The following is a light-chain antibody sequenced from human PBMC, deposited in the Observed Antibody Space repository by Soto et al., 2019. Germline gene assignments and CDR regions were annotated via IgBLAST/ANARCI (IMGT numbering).Light chain of an antibody. J-gene: IGKJ2*01. Sequence: EIVMTQSPATLSVSPGERATLSCRASQSISSNLAWYQQKPGQGPRLLIYGASTRATGIPARFSGSGSGTEFTFTISSLHSEDFAVYHCQQYNNWPLLYTFGQGTKLEIK. CDR3: QQYNNWPLLYT. CDR1: QSISSN. V-gene: IGKV3-15*01. CDR2: GAS.